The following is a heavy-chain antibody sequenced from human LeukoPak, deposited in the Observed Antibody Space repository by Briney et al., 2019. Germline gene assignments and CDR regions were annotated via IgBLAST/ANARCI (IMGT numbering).Heavy chain of an antibody. D-gene: IGHD4-23*01. CDR2: IYYSGST. V-gene: IGHV4-39*02. CDR1: GGSISSSSYY. J-gene: IGHJ4*02. Sequence: NSSETLSLTCTVSGGSISSSSYYWGWIRQPPGKGLEWIGSIYYSGSTYYNPSLKSRVTISVDTSKNQFSLKLSSVTAADTAVYYCARDLLNEGNHLDYWGQGTLVTVSS. CDR3: ARDLLNEGNHLDY.